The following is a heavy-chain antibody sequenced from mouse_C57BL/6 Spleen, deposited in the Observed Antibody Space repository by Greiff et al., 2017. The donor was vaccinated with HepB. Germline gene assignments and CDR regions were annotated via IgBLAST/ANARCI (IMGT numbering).Heavy chain of an antibody. Sequence: EVQLKQSGPELVKPGASVKISCKASGYSFTDYNMNWVKQRNGKSLEWIGVINPNYGTTSYNQKFKGKATLTVDQSSSTAYMQLNSLTSEDSAVYYCAREGEITTVVGPFAYWGQGTLVTVSA. CDR1: GYSFTDYN. CDR2: INPNYGTT. V-gene: IGHV1-39*01. J-gene: IGHJ3*01. CDR3: AREGEITTVVGPFAY. D-gene: IGHD1-1*01.